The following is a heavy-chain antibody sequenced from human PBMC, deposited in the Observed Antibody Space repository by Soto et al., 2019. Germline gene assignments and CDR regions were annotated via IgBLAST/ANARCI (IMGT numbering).Heavy chain of an antibody. CDR2: ISAYNGNT. D-gene: IGHD2-15*01. Sequence: QVQLVQSGAEVKKPGASVKVSCKASGYTFTSYGISWVRQAPGQGLEWMGWISAYNGNTNYAQKLQGRVTMTTDTSTSTAYMEGESLRSDDTAVYYCARAGGDCSGGSCLMDACDIWGQGTMVTFSS. CDR3: ARAGGDCSGGSCLMDACDI. V-gene: IGHV1-18*01. J-gene: IGHJ3*02. CDR1: GYTFTSYG.